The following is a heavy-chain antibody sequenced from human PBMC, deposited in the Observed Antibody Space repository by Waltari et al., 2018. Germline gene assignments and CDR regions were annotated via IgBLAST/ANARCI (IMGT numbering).Heavy chain of an antibody. D-gene: IGHD6-6*01. Sequence: QVQLQQWGAGLLKPSETLSLTCAVYGGSFSGYYWSWIRQPPGKGLEWIGEINHSGSTNYNPSLKSRVTISVDTSKNQFSLKLSSVTAADTAVYYCARHRRYSSSSYYYYYYMDVWGKGPRSPSP. CDR1: GGSFSGYY. J-gene: IGHJ6*03. V-gene: IGHV4-34*01. CDR3: ARHRRYSSSSYYYYYYMDV. CDR2: INHSGST.